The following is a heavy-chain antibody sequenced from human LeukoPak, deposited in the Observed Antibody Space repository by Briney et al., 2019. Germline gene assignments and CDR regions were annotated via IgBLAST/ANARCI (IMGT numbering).Heavy chain of an antibody. D-gene: IGHD3-3*01. CDR3: ADRLRSFDY. CDR2: IYYSGST. CDR1: GGSISSSSYY. J-gene: IGHJ4*02. Sequence: SETLSLTCTVSGGSISSSSYYWGWIRQPPGKGLEWIGSIYYSGSTYYNPSLKSRVTISVDTSKNQFSLKLSSVTAADTAVYYCADRLRSFDYWGQGTLVTVSS. V-gene: IGHV4-39*01.